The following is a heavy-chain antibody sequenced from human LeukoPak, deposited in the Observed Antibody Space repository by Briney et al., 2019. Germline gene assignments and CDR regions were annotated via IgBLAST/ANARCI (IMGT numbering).Heavy chain of an antibody. Sequence: SDTLSLTCTVSGGSISTFFWTWLRQPAGKGLEWIGRIYTSGSTNYDASLKSRVTMSVDTSKNQFSLKLSSVTAADTAVYYCARESETVAGRGLDYWGQGTLVAVSS. CDR2: IYTSGST. CDR3: ARESETVAGRGLDY. CDR1: GGSISTFF. J-gene: IGHJ4*02. D-gene: IGHD6-19*01. V-gene: IGHV4-4*07.